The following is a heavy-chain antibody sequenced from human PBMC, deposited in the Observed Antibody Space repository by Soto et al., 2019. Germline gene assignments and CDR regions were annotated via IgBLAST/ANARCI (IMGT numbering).Heavy chain of an antibody. CDR2: IYYTGIT. J-gene: IGHJ6*02. Sequence: TSETLSLTCTVSGGSVNYLYWSWIRQPPGKGLEWIGYIYYTGITLYNPSLKSRVTMSIDTSKNQFSLNLSSVTAADTAMYYCARHPAIAKFENGLDVWGQGTTVTVSS. D-gene: IGHD3-16*01. V-gene: IGHV4-59*08. CDR1: GGSVNYLY. CDR3: ARHPAIAKFENGLDV.